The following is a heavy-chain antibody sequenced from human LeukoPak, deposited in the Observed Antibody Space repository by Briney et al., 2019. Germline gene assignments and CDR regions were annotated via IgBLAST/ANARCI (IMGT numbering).Heavy chain of an antibody. J-gene: IGHJ4*02. CDR2: ISSDGTIT. Sequence: GGSLRLSCAASGFTFSSDWMHWVRQTPGKGLVWVSRISSDGTITNYADSVKGRFTISRDNAKNTLYVQMNSLRDEDTAVYYCATSVIRGQGTLVTVSS. V-gene: IGHV3-74*01. CDR1: GFTFSSDW. D-gene: IGHD2-21*01. CDR3: ATSVI.